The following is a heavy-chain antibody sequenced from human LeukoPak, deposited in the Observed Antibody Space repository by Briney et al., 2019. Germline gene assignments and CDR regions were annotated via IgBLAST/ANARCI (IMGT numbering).Heavy chain of an antibody. D-gene: IGHD2-15*01. V-gene: IGHV1-2*02. CDR2: INPNSGGT. J-gene: IGHJ4*02. CDR1: GYTFTGYY. Sequence: GASVKVSCKASGYTFTGYYMHWVRQAPGQGLEWMGWINPNSGGTNYAQKFQGRVTMTRDTSISTAYMELSRLRSDDTAVYYCARGDCSGGSCYSFLGLGYWGQGTLVTVSS. CDR3: ARGDCSGGSCYSFLGLGY.